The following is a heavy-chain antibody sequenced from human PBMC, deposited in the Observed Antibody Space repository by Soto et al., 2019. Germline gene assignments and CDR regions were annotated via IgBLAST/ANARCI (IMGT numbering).Heavy chain of an antibody. CDR2: ISSSSSYI. CDR3: ARAYGSGSYPSDY. D-gene: IGHD3-10*01. V-gene: IGHV3-21*04. CDR1: GFTFSSYS. Sequence: GGSLRLSCAASGFTFSSYSMNWVRQAPGKGLEWVSSISSSSSYIYYADSVKGRFTISRDNSKSTLYLQMNSLRAEDTAVYYCARAYGSGSYPSDYWGQGTQVTVSS. J-gene: IGHJ4*02.